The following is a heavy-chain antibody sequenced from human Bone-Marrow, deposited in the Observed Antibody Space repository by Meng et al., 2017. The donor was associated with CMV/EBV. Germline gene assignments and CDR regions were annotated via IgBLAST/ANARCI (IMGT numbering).Heavy chain of an antibody. Sequence: ASGFTFNAYAIPWVRQDPGKGLEWVAVISYDGSTKYYADSVKGRFTISRDNSQNTLYLQMNSLRAEDTAVYYCASPNAASSWYLDYWGQGTLVTVSS. J-gene: IGHJ4*02. D-gene: IGHD6-13*01. CDR3: ASPNAASSWYLDY. CDR2: ISYDGSTK. V-gene: IGHV3-30*04. CDR1: GFTFNAYA.